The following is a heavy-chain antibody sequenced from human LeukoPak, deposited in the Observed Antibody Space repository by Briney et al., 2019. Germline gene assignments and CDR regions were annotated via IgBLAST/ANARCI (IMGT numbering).Heavy chain of an antibody. J-gene: IGHJ4*02. CDR3: TRLRSGYIDF. Sequence: GGSLRLSCTASGFIFGDYAMSWFRQAPGKGLEWVGLIRSNVHGGTTEYAASVKGRFTISRDDSKRIAYLQMNSLKTEDTALYYCTRLRSGYIDFWGQGTLVTVST. CDR1: GFIFGDYA. V-gene: IGHV3-49*03. CDR2: IRSNVHGGTT. D-gene: IGHD4-17*01.